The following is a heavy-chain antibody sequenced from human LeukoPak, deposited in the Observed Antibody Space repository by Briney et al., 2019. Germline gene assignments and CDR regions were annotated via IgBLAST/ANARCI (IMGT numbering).Heavy chain of an antibody. Sequence: GASVKVSCKASGYTFTSYGISWVRQAPGQGLEWMGWISAYNGNTNYAQKLQGRVTMTTDTSTSTAYMELRSLRSDDTAVYYCAKAFGTSGWYDSYFDYWGQGTLVTVSS. CDR1: GYTFTSYG. J-gene: IGHJ4*02. CDR3: AKAFGTSGWYDSYFDY. D-gene: IGHD6-19*01. CDR2: ISAYNGNT. V-gene: IGHV1-18*01.